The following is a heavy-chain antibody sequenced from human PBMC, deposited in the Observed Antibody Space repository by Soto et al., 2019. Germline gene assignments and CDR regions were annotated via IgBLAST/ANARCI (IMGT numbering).Heavy chain of an antibody. CDR1: DFSFTSHG. CDR3: AIYNLELFRVDY. V-gene: IGHV1-18*04. Sequence: QIQLVQSGPEVKKPGASMKVSCKAYDFSFTSHGISWVRQAPGQGLEWMGWISLYNGNTSYAQQFQGRVNMTTETSPSTAYMELRSLRSDDTDMYFCAIYNLELFRVDYCGQGTLVTVSS. D-gene: IGHD3-10*01. J-gene: IGHJ4*02. CDR2: ISLYNGNT.